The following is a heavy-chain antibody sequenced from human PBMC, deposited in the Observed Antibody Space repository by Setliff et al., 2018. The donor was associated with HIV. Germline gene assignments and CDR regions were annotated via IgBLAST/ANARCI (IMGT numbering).Heavy chain of an antibody. CDR1: GYTFTGYY. J-gene: IGHJ3*02. CDR3: ARDRGYSGHDYRNAFDI. D-gene: IGHD5-12*01. V-gene: IGHV1-8*03. CDR2: MNPNNDNT. Sequence: ASVKVSCKASGYTFTGYYMHWVRQATGQGLEWMGWMNPNNDNTGYAQKFQGRVTITRDTSISTAYTELSSLRSEDTAMYYCARDRGYSGHDYRNAFDIWGQGTMVTVSS.